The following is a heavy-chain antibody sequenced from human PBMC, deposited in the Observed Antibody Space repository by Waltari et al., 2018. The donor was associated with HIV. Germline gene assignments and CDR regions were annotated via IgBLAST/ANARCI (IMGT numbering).Heavy chain of an antibody. J-gene: IGHJ4*02. V-gene: IGHV4-34*01. CDR1: GGSFSGYY. Sequence: QVQLQQWGAGLLKPSETLSLTCAVYGGSFSGYYWSWIRQPPGKGLEWIGEINHSGSTNYNPSLKSRVTISVDTSKNQFSLKLSSVTAADTDVYYCARDSGVGYGGLYYFDYWGQGTLVTVSS. CDR3: ARDSGVGYGGLYYFDY. D-gene: IGHD4-17*01. CDR2: INHSGST.